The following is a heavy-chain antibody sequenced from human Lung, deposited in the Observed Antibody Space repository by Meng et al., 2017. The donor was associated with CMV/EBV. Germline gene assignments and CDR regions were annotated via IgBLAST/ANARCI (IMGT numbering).Heavy chain of an antibody. J-gene: IGHJ5*02. D-gene: IGHD1-1*01. CDR3: ARGGTSTFDP. CDR1: GGSISSGGYY. Sequence: SXTXSLXCTVSGGSISSGGYYWSWIRQHPGKGLEWIGYIYYSGSTYYNPSLKSRVTISVDTSKNQFSLKLSSVTAADTAVYYCARGGTSTFDPWGQGTLVTVSS. CDR2: IYYSGST. V-gene: IGHV4-31*03.